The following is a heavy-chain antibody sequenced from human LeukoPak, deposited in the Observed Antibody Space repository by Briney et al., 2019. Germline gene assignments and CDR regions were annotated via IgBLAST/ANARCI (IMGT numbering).Heavy chain of an antibody. Sequence: GGSLRLSCAASGFTYSHYGMHWVRQAPGKGLEWVAVIWSDGTEKYYADAVKGRFTISRDNSRNTLYLQMNSLRGEDTAVYYCAKDAQRGFDYSNSLEYWGQGTLVTVSS. CDR1: GFTYSHYG. CDR2: IWSDGTEK. V-gene: IGHV3-33*06. CDR3: AKDAQRGFDYSNSLEY. D-gene: IGHD4-11*01. J-gene: IGHJ4*02.